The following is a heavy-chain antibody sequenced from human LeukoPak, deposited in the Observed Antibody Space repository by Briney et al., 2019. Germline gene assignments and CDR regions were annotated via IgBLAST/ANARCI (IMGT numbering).Heavy chain of an antibody. J-gene: IGHJ4*02. CDR2: ISSSSSYI. CDR1: GFTFSDYY. CDR3: ARSRGSYSSSWYGRGKMGDFDY. D-gene: IGHD6-13*01. Sequence: PGGSLRLSCAASGFTFSDYYMSWIRQAPGKGLEWVSSISSSSSYIYYADSVKGRFTISRDNAKNSLYLQMNSLRAEDTAVYYCARSRGSYSSSWYGRGKMGDFDYWGQGTLVTVSS. V-gene: IGHV3-11*06.